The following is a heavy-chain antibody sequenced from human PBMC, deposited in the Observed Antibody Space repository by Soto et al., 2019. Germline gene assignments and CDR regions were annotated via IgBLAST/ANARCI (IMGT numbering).Heavy chain of an antibody. CDR1: GGSISSGDYY. CDR2: IYYSGST. Sequence: SETLSLTCTVSGGSISSGDYYWSWIRQPPGRGLEWIGYIYYSGSTYYNPSLKSRVTISVDTSKNQFSLKLSSVTAADTAVYYCARENGSYFFDYWGQGTLVTVSS. D-gene: IGHD1-26*01. CDR3: ARENGSYFFDY. V-gene: IGHV4-30-4*01. J-gene: IGHJ4*02.